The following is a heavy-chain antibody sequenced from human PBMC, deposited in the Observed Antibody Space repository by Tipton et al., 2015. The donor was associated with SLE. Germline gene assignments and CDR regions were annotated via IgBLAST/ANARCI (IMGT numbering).Heavy chain of an antibody. J-gene: IGHJ5*02. Sequence: SLRLSCAASGFIFSDYGMHWVRQAPGKGLQWVAFMRYDGSNIYYTDSVRGRLTISRDNSKNTLYLQMSSLRTEDTAVYYCAQEGLRRCQRVPWFGPWRLGTLVPVSS. CDR1: GFIFSDYG. V-gene: IGHV3-30*02. CDR2: MRYDGSNI. CDR3: AQEGLRRCQRVPWFGP. D-gene: IGHD2-15*01.